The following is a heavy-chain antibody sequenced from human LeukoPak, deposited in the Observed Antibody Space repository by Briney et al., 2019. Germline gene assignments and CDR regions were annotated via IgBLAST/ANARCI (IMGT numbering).Heavy chain of an antibody. D-gene: IGHD3-22*01. J-gene: IGHJ4*02. V-gene: IGHV2-70*20. Sequence: RESGPALVKPTQTLTLTCTFSGFSLSTSGMCVSWVRQPPGKALEWLALIDWDDDKYYSTSLRTRLTTSKDTSKNQVVLTMTNMDPVDTATYYCARIHWGVTMIVVVITAYYFDYWGQGTLVNVSS. CDR2: IDWDDDK. CDR3: ARIHWGVTMIVVVITAYYFDY. CDR1: GFSLSTSGMC.